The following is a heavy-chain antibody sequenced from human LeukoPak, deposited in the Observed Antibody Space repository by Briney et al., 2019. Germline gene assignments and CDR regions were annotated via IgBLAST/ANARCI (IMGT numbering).Heavy chain of an antibody. Sequence: PGGSLRLSCAASGFTFSNYGIHWVRQAPGKGVEGGGVISYDGSNKYYADSVKGRFTISRDNSKNTLYLQMNSLRAEDTAVYYCAKVPLSQGSGSYPFDYWGQGTLVTVSS. CDR2: ISYDGSNK. CDR1: GFTFSNYG. V-gene: IGHV3-30*18. CDR3: AKVPLSQGSGSYPFDY. D-gene: IGHD3-10*01. J-gene: IGHJ4*02.